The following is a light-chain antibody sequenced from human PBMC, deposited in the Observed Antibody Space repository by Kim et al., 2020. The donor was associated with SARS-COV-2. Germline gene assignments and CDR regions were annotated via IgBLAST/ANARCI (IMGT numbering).Light chain of an antibody. CDR2: GAS. CDR1: QSVSSN. V-gene: IGKV3-15*01. CDR3: QQYNNWPRIT. J-gene: IGKJ5*01. Sequence: EIVMTQSPATLSVSPGERATLSCRASQSVSSNLAWYQQKPGQAPRLLIYGASTRATGIPARFSGSGSGTEFTLTISSLQSEDFAVYYWQQYNNWPRITFGQGTRLDIK.